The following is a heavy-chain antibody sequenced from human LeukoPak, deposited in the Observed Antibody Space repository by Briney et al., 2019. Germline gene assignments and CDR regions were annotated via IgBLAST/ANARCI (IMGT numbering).Heavy chain of an antibody. V-gene: IGHV1-18*01. CDR3: ARERSGV. Sequence: ASVKVSCKTSGYTFTTYGISWVRQAPGQGLEWMGWISTYNGDTNYAQKFQGRVTMTRDTSTSTVYMELSSLRSEDTAVYYCARERSGVWGQGTLVTVSS. D-gene: IGHD2-8*01. CDR1: GYTFTTYG. CDR2: ISTYNGDT. J-gene: IGHJ4*02.